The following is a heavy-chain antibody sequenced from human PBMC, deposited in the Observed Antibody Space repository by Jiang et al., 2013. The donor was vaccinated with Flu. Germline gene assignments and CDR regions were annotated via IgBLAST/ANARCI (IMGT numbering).Heavy chain of an antibody. D-gene: IGHD5-18*01. V-gene: IGHV2-70*11. Sequence: KPTQTLTLTCTFSGFSLSTSGMCVSWIRQPPGKALEWLARIDWDDDKYYSTSLKTRLTISKDTSKNQVVLTMTNMDPVDTATYYCARMGPYTALNYYFDYWGQGALVTVSS. J-gene: IGHJ4*02. CDR1: GFSLSTSGMC. CDR3: ARMGPYTALNYYFDY. CDR2: IDWDDDK.